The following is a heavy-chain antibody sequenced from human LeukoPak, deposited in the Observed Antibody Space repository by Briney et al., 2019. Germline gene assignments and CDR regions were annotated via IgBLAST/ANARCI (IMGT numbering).Heavy chain of an antibody. CDR1: GYTFTSYG. D-gene: IGHD3-10*01. J-gene: IGHJ4*02. V-gene: IGHV1-18*01. Sequence: GASVKVSCKASGYTFTSYGISWVRQAPGQGLEWMGWISAYNGNTNYAQKLQGRVTMTTDTSTSTAYMELRSLRSDDTAVYYCARVVYGSGSYPVDYWGQGTLVTVSS. CDR2: ISAYNGNT. CDR3: ARVVYGSGSYPVDY.